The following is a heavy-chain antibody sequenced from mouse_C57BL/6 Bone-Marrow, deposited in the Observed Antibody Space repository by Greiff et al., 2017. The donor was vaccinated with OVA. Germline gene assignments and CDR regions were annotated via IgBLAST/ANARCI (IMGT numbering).Heavy chain of an antibody. CDR3: ARSSCITTVVSPYYAMDY. V-gene: IGHV2-2*01. CDR2: IWSGGST. J-gene: IGHJ4*01. D-gene: IGHD1-1*01. CDR1: GFSLTSYG. Sequence: VQLQQSGPGLVQPSQSLSITCTVSGFSLTSYGVHWVRQSPGKGLEWLGVIWSGGSTAYNAAFISRLSISKDNSKSQVFFKMNQLQADDTAIYDCARSSCITTVVSPYYAMDYWGQGTSVTVSS.